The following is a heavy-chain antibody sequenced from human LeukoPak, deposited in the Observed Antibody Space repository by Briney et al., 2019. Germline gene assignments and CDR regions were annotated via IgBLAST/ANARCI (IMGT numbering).Heavy chain of an antibody. J-gene: IGHJ6*02. D-gene: IGHD6-19*01. V-gene: IGHV1-18*01. Sequence: ASVKVSCKASGYTFTSYGISGVRQAPGQGLEWTGWIRAYNGNTTYAQRLERRDTTTPKTSTSTASIELRSLRSDATGVYYCARDPYSSGWYSIDYSYGIDVWGQGTTVTVS. CDR1: GYTFTSYG. CDR2: IRAYNGNT. CDR3: ARDPYSSGWYSIDYSYGIDV.